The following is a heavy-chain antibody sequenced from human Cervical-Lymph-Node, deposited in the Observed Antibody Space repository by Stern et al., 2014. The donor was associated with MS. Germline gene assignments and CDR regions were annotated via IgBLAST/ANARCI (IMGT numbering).Heavy chain of an antibody. J-gene: IGHJ6*02. CDR3: ARVVYYYGMDV. Sequence: VQLVQSGGGLVPPGGSLRLSCAASGFTFSNYWMSWVRQAPGKGLEWVANIKQDGSEKYYVDSVKGRFTISRDNAKNSLYLQMNSLRAEDTAVYYCARVVYYYGMDVWGQGTTVTVSS. CDR2: IKQDGSEK. V-gene: IGHV3-7*01. CDR1: GFTFSNYW.